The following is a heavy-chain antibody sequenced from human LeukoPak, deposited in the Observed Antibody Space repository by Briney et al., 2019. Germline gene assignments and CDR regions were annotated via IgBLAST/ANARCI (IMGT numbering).Heavy chain of an antibody. Sequence: SETLSLTCAVYGGSFSGYYWSWIRQPPGKELEWIGEINHSGSTNYNPSLKSRVTISVDTSKNQFSLKLSSVTAADTAVYYCARDSTYSGSYFTIWGQGTLVTVSS. V-gene: IGHV4-34*01. D-gene: IGHD1-26*01. CDR3: ARDSTYSGSYFTI. J-gene: IGHJ4*02. CDR1: GGSFSGYY. CDR2: INHSGST.